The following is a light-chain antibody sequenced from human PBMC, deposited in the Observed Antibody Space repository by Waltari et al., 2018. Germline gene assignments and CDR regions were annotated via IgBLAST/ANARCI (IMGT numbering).Light chain of an antibody. CDR2: RAS. CDR3: QQHDNSPWT. J-gene: IGKJ1*01. Sequence: DIQMTQSPSTLSASVGDRVTITCRASQGISNWLAWYQQKPGKAPKLLIYRASNLETGVPSRFSGSGSGTDFTLTISSLQPEDIATYYCQQHDNSPWTFGQGTKVEIK. V-gene: IGKV1-33*01. CDR1: QGISNW.